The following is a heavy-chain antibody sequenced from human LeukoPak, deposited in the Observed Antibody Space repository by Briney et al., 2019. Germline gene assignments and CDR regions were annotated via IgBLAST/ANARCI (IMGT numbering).Heavy chain of an antibody. J-gene: IGHJ4*02. CDR3: AKDAGAAWDY. V-gene: IGHV3-30-3*01. Sequence: GGSLRLSCAASGFTFSSYAMHWVRQAPGKGLEWVAVISYDGSNKYYADSVKGRFTISRDNSKNTLYLQMNSLRAEDTAVYYCAKDAGAAWDYWGQGTLVTVSS. CDR2: ISYDGSNK. CDR1: GFTFSSYA.